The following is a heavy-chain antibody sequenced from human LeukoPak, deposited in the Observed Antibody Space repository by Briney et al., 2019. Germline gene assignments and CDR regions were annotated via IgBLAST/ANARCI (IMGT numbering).Heavy chain of an antibody. CDR2: IKSKTDGGTT. Sequence: AGGSLRLSCAASGFTFSNAWMSWVRQAPGKGLEWVGRIKSKTDGGTTDYAAPVKGRFTISRDNAKNSLYLQMNSLRAEDTAVYYCASLEYGDSNLLVDYWGQGTLVTVSS. J-gene: IGHJ4*02. D-gene: IGHD4-17*01. V-gene: IGHV3-15*01. CDR1: GFTFSNAW. CDR3: ASLEYGDSNLLVDY.